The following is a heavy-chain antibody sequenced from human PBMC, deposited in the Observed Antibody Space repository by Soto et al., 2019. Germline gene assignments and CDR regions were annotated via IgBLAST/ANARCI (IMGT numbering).Heavy chain of an antibody. CDR3: AKDSTVTTSLYFYYYGFDV. V-gene: IGHV3-23*01. D-gene: IGHD4-17*01. CDR2: VSGRGGST. CDR1: GFTFNHYA. Sequence: VQLLESGGGLVQPGGSLRLACTASGFTFNHYAMSWVRQAPGKGLEWVSAVSGRGGSTKYADYVKGRFIISRDNSNSTLYLQMDSLRGEDTAVYYCAKDSTVTTSLYFYYYGFDVWGQWTTVTVSS. J-gene: IGHJ6*01.